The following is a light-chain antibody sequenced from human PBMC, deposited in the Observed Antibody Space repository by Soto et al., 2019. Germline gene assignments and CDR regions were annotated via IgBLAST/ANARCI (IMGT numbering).Light chain of an antibody. CDR2: KAS. CDR3: QQLNDYPVT. J-gene: IGKJ1*01. Sequence: DIQMTQSPSTLSGSVGYRVTITCRASQTISSWLAWYQQKPGKAPKLLIYKASTLKSGVPSRFSGSGSGTDFTLSISSLQPEDFATYYCQQLNDYPVTFGQGTKVDIK. CDR1: QTISSW. V-gene: IGKV1-5*03.